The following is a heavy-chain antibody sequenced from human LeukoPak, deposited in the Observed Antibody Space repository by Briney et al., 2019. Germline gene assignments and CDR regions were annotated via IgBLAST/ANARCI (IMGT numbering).Heavy chain of an antibody. Sequence: ASVKVSCKASGYTFTSYGISWVRQAPGQGLEWMGWISAYNGNTNYAQKLQGRVTMTTDTSTSTAYMELRSPRSDDTAVYYCARVWFGEGEYYYYYYYMDVWGKGTTVTISS. CDR2: ISAYNGNT. CDR3: ARVWFGEGEYYYYYYYMDV. CDR1: GYTFTSYG. D-gene: IGHD3-10*01. J-gene: IGHJ6*03. V-gene: IGHV1-18*01.